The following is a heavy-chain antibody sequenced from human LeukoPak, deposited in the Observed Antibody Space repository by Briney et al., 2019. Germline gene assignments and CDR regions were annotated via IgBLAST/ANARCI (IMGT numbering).Heavy chain of an antibody. D-gene: IGHD3-10*01. V-gene: IGHV1-24*01. CDR1: GYTRTELS. J-gene: IGHJ5*02. CDR2: FDPEDGET. Sequence: ASVKVSCKVSGYTRTELSMHWVRQAPGKGLEWMGGFDPEDGETIYAQKFQGRVTMTEDTSTDTAYMELSSLRSEDTAVYYCATTPRGSNWFDPWGQGTLVTVSS. CDR3: ATTPRGSNWFDP.